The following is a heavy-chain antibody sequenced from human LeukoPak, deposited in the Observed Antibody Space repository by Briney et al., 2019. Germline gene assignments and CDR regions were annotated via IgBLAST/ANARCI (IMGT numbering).Heavy chain of an antibody. J-gene: IGHJ6*03. CDR1: GGSFSGYY. V-gene: IGHV4-34*01. Sequence: SQTLSLTCAVYGGSFSGYYWSWIRQPPGKGLEWIGEINHSGSTNYNPSLKSRVTISRDTSKNHFSLQLSSVTAADTAVYFCARGRVSSSTWHSTYYYYFYMDVWGKGTTVTVSS. CDR3: ARGRVSSSTWHSTYYYYFYMDV. D-gene: IGHD4-11*01. CDR2: INHSGST.